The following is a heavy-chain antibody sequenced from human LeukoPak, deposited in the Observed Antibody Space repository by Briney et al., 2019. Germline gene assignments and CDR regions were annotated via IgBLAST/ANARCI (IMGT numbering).Heavy chain of an antibody. D-gene: IGHD3-22*01. CDR3: TREAFTDSTGYYFSPFDM. V-gene: IGHV3-13*01. CDR2: INTAGRT. J-gene: IGHJ3*02. CDR1: GFTFSNDD. Sequence: GGSLRLSCEASGFTFSNDDMHWVRQTAGKGLEWVALINTAGRTFYPGSVKGRFTIFRENAKKSLYLQMNSLTADDTAVYYCTREAFTDSTGYYFSPFDMWGQGTMVTVSS.